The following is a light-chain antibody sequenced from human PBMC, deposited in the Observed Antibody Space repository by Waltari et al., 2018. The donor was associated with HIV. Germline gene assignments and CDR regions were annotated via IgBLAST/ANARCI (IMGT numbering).Light chain of an antibody. V-gene: IGLV3-21*02. Sequence: SYVLTQPPSVSVAPGQTARITCGGSRIGRTRVHWYQQKPGQAPVLVVQDDSDRPSRIPERFSGSNSGDTATLAISKVEAGDEADYYCQVWEITDDHVVFGGGTKLTVL. CDR2: DDS. J-gene: IGLJ2*01. CDR3: QVWEITDDHVV. CDR1: RIGRTR.